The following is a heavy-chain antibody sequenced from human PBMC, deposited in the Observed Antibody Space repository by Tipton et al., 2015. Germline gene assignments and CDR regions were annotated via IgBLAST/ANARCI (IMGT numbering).Heavy chain of an antibody. CDR3: ARRGDDFDS. D-gene: IGHD3-16*01. CDR1: GYSFPIYW. Sequence: QLVQSGAEVKKPGESLKISCKASGYSFPIYWIAWVRQMPGKGLAWMGMIYPADSGTRYSPSFQGQVTISADTSITTAYLQWSSLKASDTAMYFCARRGDDFDSWGQGTLVTVSS. V-gene: IGHV5-51*01. J-gene: IGHJ4*02. CDR2: IYPADSGT.